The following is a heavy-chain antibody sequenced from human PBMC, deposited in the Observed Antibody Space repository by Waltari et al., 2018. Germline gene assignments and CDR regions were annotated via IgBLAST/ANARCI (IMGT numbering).Heavy chain of an antibody. CDR1: GYTFTGYY. D-gene: IGHD6-6*01. Sequence: QVQLVQSGAEVKKPGASVKVSCKASGYTFTGYYMHWVRQAPGQGLEWMGWINPHSGSTKFAPKFQGRVTMTRDTSISTAYMELSRLRSDDTAVYYCARWGEYSSSSGYDYWGQGTLVTVSS. CDR3: ARWGEYSSSSGYDY. V-gene: IGHV1-2*02. CDR2: INPHSGST. J-gene: IGHJ4*02.